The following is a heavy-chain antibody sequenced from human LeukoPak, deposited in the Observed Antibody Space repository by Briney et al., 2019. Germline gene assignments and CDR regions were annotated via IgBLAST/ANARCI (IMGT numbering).Heavy chain of an antibody. D-gene: IGHD2-15*01. V-gene: IGHV6-1*01. Sequence: SQTLSLTCAISGDSVSSNSAAWNWIRQFPSRGLEWLGRTYYRSKWYNDYAVSVKSRITINPDTSKNQFSLQLNSVTPEDTAVYYCARGFERYSSAFDIWDQGTMVTVSS. J-gene: IGHJ3*02. CDR1: GDSVSSNSAA. CDR3: ARGFERYSSAFDI. CDR2: TYYRSKWYN.